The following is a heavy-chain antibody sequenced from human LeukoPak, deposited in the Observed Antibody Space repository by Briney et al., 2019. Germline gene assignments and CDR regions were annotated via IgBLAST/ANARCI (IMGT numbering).Heavy chain of an antibody. V-gene: IGHV3-30*02. CDR2: IRYDGSNK. D-gene: IGHD5-24*01. J-gene: IGHJ6*03. CDR3: ARGPNRGDGYKGDYYMDV. CDR1: GFTFSIHA. Sequence: QLGGSLRLSCAASGFTFSIHAMHWVRQAPGKGLEWVAFIRYDGSNKYYADSVKGRFTISRDNAKNSLYLQMNSLRAEDTAVYYCARGPNRGDGYKGDYYMDVWGKGTTVTVSS.